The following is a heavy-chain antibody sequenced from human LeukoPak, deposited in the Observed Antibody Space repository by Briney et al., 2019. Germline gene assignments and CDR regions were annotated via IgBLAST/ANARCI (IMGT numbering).Heavy chain of an antibody. V-gene: IGHV3-30*02. CDR3: ARDSEGLYYYGSGIDY. D-gene: IGHD3-10*01. CDR2: IRYDGSNK. J-gene: IGHJ4*02. CDR1: GFTFSSYG. Sequence: PGGSLRLSCAASGFTFSSYGMHWVRQAPGKGLEWVAFIRYDGSNKYYADSVKGRFTISRDNSKNTLYLQMNSLRAEDTAVYYCARDSEGLYYYGSGIDYWGQGTLVTVSS.